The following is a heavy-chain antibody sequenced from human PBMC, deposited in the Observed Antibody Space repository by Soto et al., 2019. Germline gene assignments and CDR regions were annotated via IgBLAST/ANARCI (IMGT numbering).Heavy chain of an antibody. V-gene: IGHV1-69*12. CDR1: GGTFSSYA. CDR2: IIPIFGTA. J-gene: IGHJ5*02. D-gene: IGHD6-13*01. Sequence: QVQLVQSGAEVKKPGSSVKVSCKASGGTFSSYAISWVRQAPGQGLEWMGGIIPIFGTANYAQKFQGRVTITADDSTSTAYMELSSLRSEDTAVYYCAREYSSSWYPWFDPWGQGTLVTVSS. CDR3: AREYSSSWYPWFDP.